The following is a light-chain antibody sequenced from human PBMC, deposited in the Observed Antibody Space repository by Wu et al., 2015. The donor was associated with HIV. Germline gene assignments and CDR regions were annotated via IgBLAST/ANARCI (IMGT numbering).Light chain of an antibody. CDR3: QHYHAFPWT. CDR2: MAS. CDR1: QSIRSW. J-gene: IGKJ1*01. V-gene: IGKV1-5*03. Sequence: DIQMTQSPSTLSAYVGDRVTITCRASQSIRSWLAWYQQKPGKAPNLLIYMASSLQSGVPSRFSGSGSGTEFTLTIASLQPDDSATYYCQHYHAFPWTFGQGPRWKSN.